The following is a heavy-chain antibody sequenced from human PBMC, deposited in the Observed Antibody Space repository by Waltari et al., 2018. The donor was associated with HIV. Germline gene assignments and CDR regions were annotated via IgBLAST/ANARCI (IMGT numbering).Heavy chain of an antibody. J-gene: IGHJ5*01. CDR2: LTCDCGNA. V-gene: IGHV3-9*01. CDR3: AKCGSHITLFEAWFDS. Sequence: EVQLVEAGGGLVQHGRSLGLSCAASRFTFDDYPMSWDRPAPGKRLEWASVLTCDCGNAASADSVQCRLTISRDNVKNALYLQMNSLRAEDTDFYDCAKCGSHITLFEAWFDSWGQGTLVTVSS. D-gene: IGHD3-3*01. CDR1: RFTFDDYP.